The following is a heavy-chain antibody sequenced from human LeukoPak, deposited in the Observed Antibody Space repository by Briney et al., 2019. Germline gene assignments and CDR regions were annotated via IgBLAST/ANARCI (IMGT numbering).Heavy chain of an antibody. V-gene: IGHV3-33*01. D-gene: IGHD3-22*01. CDR3: AGGSGYFPLMDD. Sequence: PGGSLRLSCRASGFSFGSYGMHWVRQAPGKGLEWVAVLQYDGSVEHYADSVEGRFTIARDNAKNTLYLQMNSLRGEDTAVYYCAGGSGYFPLMDDWGQGTRVTVSS. CDR2: LQYDGSVE. J-gene: IGHJ4*02. CDR1: GFSFGSYG.